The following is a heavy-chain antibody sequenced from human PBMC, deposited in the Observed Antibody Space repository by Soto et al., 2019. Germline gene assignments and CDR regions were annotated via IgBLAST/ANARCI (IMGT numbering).Heavy chain of an antibody. V-gene: IGHV1-58*01. CDR2: IIVGTGQT. CDR1: GFMIHNSA. Sequence: STKASFKTFGFMIHNSALQWVRHARKQRLEWIGWIIVGTGQTRSAQNLQERINITRDMSTSTAYMELSSLRSEDTAVYYCAAELYSGGRCCSCDIWGQGKTV. J-gene: IGHJ3*02. CDR3: AAELYSGGRCCSCDI. D-gene: IGHD2-15*01.